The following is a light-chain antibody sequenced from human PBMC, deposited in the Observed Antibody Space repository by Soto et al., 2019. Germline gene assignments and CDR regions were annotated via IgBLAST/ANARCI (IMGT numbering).Light chain of an antibody. V-gene: IGKV1-5*01. CDR1: QSISSW. CDR2: DAS. CDR3: QQYSSYSYT. J-gene: IGKJ2*01. Sequence: DIQMTQSPSTLSASVGDRVTITCRASQSISSWLAWYQQKPGKAPNLLIYDASILESGVPSRFSGSGSGTEFTLTISSLLPDDFATYYCQQYSSYSYTFGQGTKLEIK.